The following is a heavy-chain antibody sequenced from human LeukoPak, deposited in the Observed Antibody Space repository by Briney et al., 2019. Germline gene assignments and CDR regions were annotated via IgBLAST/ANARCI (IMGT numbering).Heavy chain of an antibody. CDR3: ARFEKFYDSSIHYLDY. V-gene: IGHV4-59*12. Sequence: PSETLSLTCTVSGGSINNYYWSWIRQPPGKGLEWIGYIYYNGNTNYSPSLKSRVTISVDTSKNQFSLKVSSVTAADTAVYYCARFEKFYDSSIHYLDYWGQGALVTVSS. CDR2: IYYNGNT. CDR1: GGSINNYY. D-gene: IGHD3-22*01. J-gene: IGHJ4*02.